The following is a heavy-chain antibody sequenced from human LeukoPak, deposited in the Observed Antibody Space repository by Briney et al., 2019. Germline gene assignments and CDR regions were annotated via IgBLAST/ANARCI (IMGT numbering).Heavy chain of an antibody. CDR1: GGSFSGYY. J-gene: IGHJ4*02. CDR2: INHSGST. V-gene: IGHV4-34*01. D-gene: IGHD5-12*01. Sequence: PSETLSLTCAVYGGSFSGYYWSWIRQPPGKGLEWIGEINHSGSTNYNPSLKSRVTISVDTSKNQFSLKLSSVTAADTAVYYCARNPRFLATIDYWGQGTLVTVSS. CDR3: ARNPRFLATIDY.